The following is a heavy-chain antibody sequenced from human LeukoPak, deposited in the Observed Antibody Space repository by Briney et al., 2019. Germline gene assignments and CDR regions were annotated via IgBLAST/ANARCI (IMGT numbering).Heavy chain of an antibody. J-gene: IGHJ6*02. D-gene: IGHD6-13*01. V-gene: IGHV3-23*01. CDR1: GFTFSSYA. CDR2: ISSSGGST. Sequence: GGSLRLSCAASGFTFSSYAMSWVRQPPGEGLEWVSAISSSGGSTYYADSVKGRFTISRDNSKNTLYLQMNSLRAEDTAVYYCAKDRGHSSSWTLGMDVWGQGTTVTVSS. CDR3: AKDRGHSSSWTLGMDV.